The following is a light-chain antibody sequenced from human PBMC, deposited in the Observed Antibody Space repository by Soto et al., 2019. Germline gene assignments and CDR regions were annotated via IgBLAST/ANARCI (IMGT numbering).Light chain of an antibody. V-gene: IGKV3-20*01. J-gene: IGKJ5*01. Sequence: EIVMTQSPATLSVSPGKRSTLSCRASQSVSSYLAWYQQKPGQAPRLLIYGASSRATGIPDRFSGSGSGTDFTLTISLLEPEDFVVYCCQQSGCSPFTFAQGTRLEVK. CDR3: QQSGCSPFT. CDR2: GAS. CDR1: QSVSSY.